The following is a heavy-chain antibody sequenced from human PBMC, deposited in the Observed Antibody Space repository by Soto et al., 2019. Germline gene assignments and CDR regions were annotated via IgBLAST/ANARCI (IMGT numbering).Heavy chain of an antibody. Sequence: QVQLQESDPGLVKPSQTPSLTCTVSGGSISSGDYYWSWIRQPPGKGLEWIGYIYYSGSTYYNPSLKSRVTISVDTSKNQFSLKLSSVTAADTAVYYCAREGGVATVPDYWGQGTLVTVSS. V-gene: IGHV4-30-4*01. CDR2: IYYSGST. CDR3: AREGGVATVPDY. D-gene: IGHD5-12*01. CDR1: GGSISSGDYY. J-gene: IGHJ4*02.